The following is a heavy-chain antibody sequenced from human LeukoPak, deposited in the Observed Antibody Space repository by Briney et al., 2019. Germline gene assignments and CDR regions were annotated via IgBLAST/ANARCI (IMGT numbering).Heavy chain of an antibody. Sequence: SETLSLTCAVYGEPFNGHYWNWIRQSPGKGLEWIGEINHSGSTNYNPSLKSRVTISVDTSKNQFSLKLNSVTAADTAVYYCASRYFCSSTSCYTFDYWGQGTLVTVSS. J-gene: IGHJ4*02. CDR1: GEPFNGHY. D-gene: IGHD2-2*02. CDR2: INHSGST. V-gene: IGHV4-34*01. CDR3: ASRYFCSSTSCYTFDY.